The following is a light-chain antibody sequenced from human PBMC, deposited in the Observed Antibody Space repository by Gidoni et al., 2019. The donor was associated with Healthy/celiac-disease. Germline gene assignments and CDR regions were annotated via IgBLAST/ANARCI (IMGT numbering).Light chain of an antibody. CDR2: GAS. CDR3: QQYNNWPRT. Sequence: EIVMTQSPATLTVSPGERATLSCRASQSVSSNLAWYQQKPGQAPMLLIYGASIRATGIPARFSGSGSGTEFTLTISSLQSEYFAVYYCQQYNNWPRTFGPGTKVDIK. CDR1: QSVSSN. V-gene: IGKV3D-15*01. J-gene: IGKJ3*01.